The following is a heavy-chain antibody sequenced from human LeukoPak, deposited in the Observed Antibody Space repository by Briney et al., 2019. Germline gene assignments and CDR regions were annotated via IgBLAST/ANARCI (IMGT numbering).Heavy chain of an antibody. D-gene: IGHD3-10*01. CDR3: ARDGLMVRGVIIPGEDYYYGMDV. CDR2: ISYDGSNK. Sequence: GRSLRLSCAASGFTFSSYAMHWVRQAPGKGLEWVAVISYDGSNKYYADSVKGRFTISRDNSKNTLYLQMNSLRAEDTAVYYCARDGLMVRGVIIPGEDYYYGMDVWGQGTTVTVSS. V-gene: IGHV3-30-3*01. CDR1: GFTFSSYA. J-gene: IGHJ6*02.